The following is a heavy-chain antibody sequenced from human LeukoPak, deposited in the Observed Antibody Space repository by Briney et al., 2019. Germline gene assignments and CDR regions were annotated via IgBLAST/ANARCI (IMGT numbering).Heavy chain of an antibody. Sequence: GSLRLSCAASRFIVSYNYMSWVRQAPGKGLGWVSGIYSGGTTYYADSVKGRFTISRDNSKNSLLLQMNSLRAEDTAVYYCARDRGTNFYSYGLDVWGQGTTVTVSS. CDR3: ARDRGTNFYSYGLDV. V-gene: IGHV3-66*01. J-gene: IGHJ6*02. CDR2: IYSGGTT. D-gene: IGHD1-7*01. CDR1: RFIVSYNY.